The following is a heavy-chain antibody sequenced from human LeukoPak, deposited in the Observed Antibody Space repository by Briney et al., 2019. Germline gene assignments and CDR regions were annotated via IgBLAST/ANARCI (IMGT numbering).Heavy chain of an antibody. J-gene: IGHJ4*02. CDR1: GYSFTTYW. Sequence: GESLKISCKGSGYSFTTYWIGWVRQMPGKGLEWMGIIYPGDSDTKYSPSFQGQVTISADKSISTAYLLWSSLKASGTAMYYCARQYSGYDYYFDYWGQGTLVTVSS. CDR3: ARQYSGYDYYFDY. CDR2: IYPGDSDT. D-gene: IGHD5-12*01. V-gene: IGHV5-51*01.